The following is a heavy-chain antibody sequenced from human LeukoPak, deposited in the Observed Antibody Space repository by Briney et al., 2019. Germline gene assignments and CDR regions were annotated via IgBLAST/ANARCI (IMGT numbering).Heavy chain of an antibody. CDR1: GGSISSYY. V-gene: IGHV4-59*01. Sequence: SETLSLTCTVSGGSISSYYWSWIRQPPGKGLEWIGYIYYSGSTNYNPSLKSRVTISVDTSKNQFSLKLSSVTAADTAVYYCARGYRSGSHYKERWNWFDPWGQGTLVTVSS. CDR3: ARGYRSGSHYKERWNWFDP. D-gene: IGHD3-10*01. J-gene: IGHJ5*02. CDR2: IYYSGST.